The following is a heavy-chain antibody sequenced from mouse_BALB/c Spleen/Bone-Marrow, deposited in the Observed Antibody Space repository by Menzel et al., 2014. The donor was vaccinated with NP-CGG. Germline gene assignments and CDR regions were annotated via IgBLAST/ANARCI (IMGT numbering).Heavy chain of an antibody. CDR2: IWGGGNT. J-gene: IGHJ4*01. V-gene: IGHV2-6-4*01. CDR3: ARFITTGTMDY. CDR1: GFSLSRYS. Sequence: VMLVESGPGLVAPSQSLSITCTVSGFSLSRYSIHWVRQPPGEGLEWLGVIWGGGNTDYNSALNSRLSISKDNSKSQVFLKMNSLQTDDTAMYYCARFITTGTMDYWGQGTSVTVSS. D-gene: IGHD1-1*01.